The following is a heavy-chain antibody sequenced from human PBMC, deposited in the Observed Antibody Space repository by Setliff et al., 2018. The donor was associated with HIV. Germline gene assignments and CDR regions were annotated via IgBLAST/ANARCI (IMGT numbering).Heavy chain of an antibody. CDR1: GVSISNYY. J-gene: IGHJ4*02. CDR3: ARVGYHGSGRYSFDY. D-gene: IGHD3-10*01. V-gene: IGHV4-4*08. Sequence: PSETLSLTCEVSGVSISNYYWSWIRQPPGKGLEWIGHIHTSGSTKYNPSLKSRVTISADTSKNQFSLNLSSVTAAETAVYYCARVGYHGSGRYSFDYWGQGTLVTVSS. CDR2: IHTSGST.